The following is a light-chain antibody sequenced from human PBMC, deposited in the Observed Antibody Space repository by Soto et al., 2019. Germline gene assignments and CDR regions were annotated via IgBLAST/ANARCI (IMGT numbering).Light chain of an antibody. Sequence: EIVMTQSPATLSLSPGERATLSFVAIQSVSRNYLAWYQQKPGQAPRLLIYGASSRATGIPDRFSGSGSGTDFTLTISRLEPEDFAVYYCQQCGSSPWTFGQGTKVDIK. CDR2: GAS. CDR1: QSVSRNY. J-gene: IGKJ1*01. V-gene: IGKV3-20*01. CDR3: QQCGSSPWT.